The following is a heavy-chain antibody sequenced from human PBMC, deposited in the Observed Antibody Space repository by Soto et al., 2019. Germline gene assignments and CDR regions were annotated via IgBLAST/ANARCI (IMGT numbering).Heavy chain of an antibody. CDR2: ISYDGSNK. D-gene: IGHD3-10*01. V-gene: IGHV3-30*18. Sequence: GGSLRLSCAASGSTFSSYGMHWVRQAPGKGLEWVEVISYDGSNKYYADSVKGRFTISRDNSKKTLYLQMNSLRAEDTAVYYCAKELLEGTVAFYXWGQGTTFTVS. CDR1: GSTFSSYG. J-gene: IGHJ3*02. CDR3: AKELLEGTVAFYX.